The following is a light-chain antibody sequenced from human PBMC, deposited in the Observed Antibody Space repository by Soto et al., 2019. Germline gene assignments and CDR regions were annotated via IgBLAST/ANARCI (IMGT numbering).Light chain of an antibody. CDR2: GAS. J-gene: IGKJ2*01. Sequence: EVVMTQSPATLSVSPGESATLSCRASHSVSSSLAWYQQKPGQTPRLLIYGASTRATGVPARFSGSGSGTEFTLTIGSLQAGDEAIYHCQQYYNTPYTFGQGTNLEIK. CDR3: QQYYNTPYT. V-gene: IGKV3-15*01. CDR1: HSVSSS.